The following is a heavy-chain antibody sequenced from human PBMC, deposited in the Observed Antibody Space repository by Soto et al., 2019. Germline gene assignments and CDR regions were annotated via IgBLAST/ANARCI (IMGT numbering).Heavy chain of an antibody. Sequence: EVQLVESGGGLVQPGGSLRLSCAASGFTVSTYYMSWVRQAPGKGLEWVSVIYSAGSADFADSVKGRFTVCRDNSKNTLYLQMSSLRAEDTAVYYCARVPSSSYHYFDYWGQGTLVTVSS. V-gene: IGHV3-66*01. CDR1: GFTVSTYY. CDR3: ARVPSSSYHYFDY. CDR2: IYSAGSA. D-gene: IGHD6-13*01. J-gene: IGHJ4*02.